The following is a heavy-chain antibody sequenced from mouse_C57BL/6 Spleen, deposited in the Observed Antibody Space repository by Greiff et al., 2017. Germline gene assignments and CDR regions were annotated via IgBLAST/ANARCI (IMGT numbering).Heavy chain of an antibody. CDR1: GFSFNTYA. CDR2: IRSKSNNYAT. V-gene: IGHV10-1*01. Sequence: EVHLVESGGGLVQPKGSLKLSCAASGFSFNTYAMNWVRQAPGKGLEWVARIRSKSNNYATYYADSVKDRFTISRDDSESMLYLQMNNLKTEDTAMYYCVRYEGYAMDYWGQGTSVTVSS. CDR3: VRYEGYAMDY. D-gene: IGHD2-14*01. J-gene: IGHJ4*01.